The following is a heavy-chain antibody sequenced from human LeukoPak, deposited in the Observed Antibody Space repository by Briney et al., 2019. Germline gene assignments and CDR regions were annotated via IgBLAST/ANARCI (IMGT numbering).Heavy chain of an antibody. CDR3: ARRYFDWYLGAFDI. CDR1: GFTFSSYG. J-gene: IGHJ3*02. CDR2: IRYDGSNK. D-gene: IGHD3-9*01. V-gene: IGHV3-30*02. Sequence: GGSLRLSCAASGFTFSSYGMHWVRQAPGKGLEWVAFIRYDGSNKYYADSVKGRFTISRDNSKNTLYLHMNRLRAEDTAVYYCARRYFDWYLGAFDIWGQGTMVTVSS.